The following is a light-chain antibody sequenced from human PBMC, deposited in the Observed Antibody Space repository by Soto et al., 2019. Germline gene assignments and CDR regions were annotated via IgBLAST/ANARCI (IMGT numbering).Light chain of an antibody. Sequence: DIQMTQSPSTLSASVGDRVTITCRASQNINSWLAWYQQKPGKAPTLLIYKASTLESGVPSRFSGSGSGTEFTLTISSLKPADFATYYCQQYNSYSPETFGQGTKLEIK. J-gene: IGKJ2*01. CDR2: KAS. CDR3: QQYNSYSPET. V-gene: IGKV1-5*03. CDR1: QNINSW.